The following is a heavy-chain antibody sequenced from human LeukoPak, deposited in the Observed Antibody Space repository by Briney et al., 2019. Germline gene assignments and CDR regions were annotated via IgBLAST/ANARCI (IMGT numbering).Heavy chain of an antibody. CDR2: IYHSGST. V-gene: IGHV4-38-2*01. CDR3: ASTTVRGYSYGLDY. J-gene: IGHJ4*02. CDR1: GYSISSGYY. D-gene: IGHD5-18*01. Sequence: PSETLSLTCAVSGYSISSGYYWGWIRQPPGKGLEWIGSIYHSGSTYYNPSLKSRVTISVDTSKNQFSLKLSSVTAADTAVYYCASTTVRGYSYGLDYWGQGTLVTVSS.